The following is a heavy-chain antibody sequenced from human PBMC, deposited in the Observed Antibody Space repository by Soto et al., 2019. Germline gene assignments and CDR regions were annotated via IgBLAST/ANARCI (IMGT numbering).Heavy chain of an antibody. V-gene: IGHV3-30*18. CDR1: GFTFSSYG. D-gene: IGHD6-19*01. Sequence: QVQLVESGGGVVQPGRSLRLSCAASGFTFSSYGMHWVRQAPGKGLEWVAVISYDGSNKYYADSVKGRFTISRDNSKKPLYLQMNSLRAEETAVYYCAKDDSGWYPPYYYYGMDVWGQGTTVTVSS. J-gene: IGHJ6*02. CDR3: AKDDSGWYPPYYYYGMDV. CDR2: ISYDGSNK.